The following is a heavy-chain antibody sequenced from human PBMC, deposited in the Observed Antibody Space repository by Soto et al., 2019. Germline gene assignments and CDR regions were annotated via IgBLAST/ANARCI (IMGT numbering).Heavy chain of an antibody. V-gene: IGHV3-7*01. D-gene: IGHD3-10*01. CDR2: IKQDGSEK. J-gene: IGHJ6*03. Sequence: EVQVVESGGGLVQPGGSLRLSCEASGFTFSSYWMTWVRQAPGKGLEWVANIKQDGSEKYYVDSVKGRFTISRDNAKNSLYRKMNSLRAEDTAVYSCARAGSNYFASGSYRPYYMDVWGKGTTVTVSS. CDR3: ARAGSNYFASGSYRPYYMDV. CDR1: GFTFSSYW.